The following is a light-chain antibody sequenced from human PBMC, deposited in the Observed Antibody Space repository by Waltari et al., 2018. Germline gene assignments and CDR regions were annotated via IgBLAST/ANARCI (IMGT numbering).Light chain of an antibody. CDR1: CLRTYF. V-gene: IGLV3-19*01. CDR3: SSRDSIGNHVL. CDR2: GKN. Sequence: SSGLTQDPAVSVALGQTVRITCQGDCLRTYFATWYQQKPGQAPLLVIYGKNNRPSGIPDRFSGSSSEDTTSLTITGAQAEDEADYFCSSRDSIGNHVLFGGGTKLTVL. J-gene: IGLJ3*02.